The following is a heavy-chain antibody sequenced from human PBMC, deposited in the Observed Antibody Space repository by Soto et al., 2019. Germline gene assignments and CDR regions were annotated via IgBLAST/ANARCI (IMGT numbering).Heavy chain of an antibody. CDR3: ARGSGMTTVTTAYAMDV. CDR1: GGSFSGYF. J-gene: IGHJ6*02. D-gene: IGHD4-17*01. Sequence: QVQLQQWGAGLLKPSETLSLTCAVYGGSFSGYFWSWVRQPPGKGLECIGEINHRGTTNYNPSLKGRVTISVDGSKSQFSLKLSSVTAADTAVYYCARGSGMTTVTTAYAMDVWGQGTTVTVSS. CDR2: INHRGTT. V-gene: IGHV4-34*01.